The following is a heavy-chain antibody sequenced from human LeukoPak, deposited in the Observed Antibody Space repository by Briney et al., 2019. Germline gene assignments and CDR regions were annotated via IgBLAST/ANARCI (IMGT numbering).Heavy chain of an antibody. J-gene: IGHJ4*02. CDR1: GFTFSSYA. V-gene: IGHV3-30-3*01. CDR2: ISYDGSNK. CDR3: ARGRGGIYFDY. Sequence: GGSLRLSCAASGFTFSSYAMHWVRQASGKGLEWVAVISYDGSNKYYADSVKGRFTISRDNSKNTLYLQMNSLRAEDTAVYYCARGRGGIYFDYWGQGTLVTVSS.